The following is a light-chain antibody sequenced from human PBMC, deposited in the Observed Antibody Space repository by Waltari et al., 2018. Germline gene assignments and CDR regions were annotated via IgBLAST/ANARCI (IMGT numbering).Light chain of an antibody. CDR1: ITDVGGYDH. V-gene: IGLV2-11*01. J-gene: IGLJ2*01. CDR3: CSYAGSYSFL. Sequence: QSALTQPRSVSGSPGQSVTIFCTGSITDVGGYDHVPWYQRHPGKASKLLIFDVIRRPSGVPDRFSGSKSGNTASLSISGLQADDEAEYYCCSYAGSYSFLFGGGTQLTVL. CDR2: DVI.